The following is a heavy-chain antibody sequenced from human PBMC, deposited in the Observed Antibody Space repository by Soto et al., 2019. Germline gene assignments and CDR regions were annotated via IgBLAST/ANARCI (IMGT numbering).Heavy chain of an antibody. D-gene: IGHD6-13*01. CDR2: IIPIFGTA. CDR3: ARARGSSSWPTLIDY. CDR1: GGTFSSYA. Sequence: ASVKVSCKASGGTFSSYAISWVRQAPGQGLEWMGGIIPIFGTANYAQKFQGRVTITADESTSTAYMELSSLRSEDTAVYYCARARGSSSWPTLIDYWGQGTLVTVSS. J-gene: IGHJ4*02. V-gene: IGHV1-69*13.